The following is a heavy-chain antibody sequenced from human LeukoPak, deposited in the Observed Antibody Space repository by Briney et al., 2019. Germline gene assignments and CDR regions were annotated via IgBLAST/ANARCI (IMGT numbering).Heavy chain of an antibody. V-gene: IGHV4-30-2*01. CDR2: IYHSGST. CDR1: GGSISSGGYS. J-gene: IGHJ5*02. Sequence: SETLSLTCAVSGGSISSGGYSWSWIRQPPGKGLEWIGYIYHSGSTYYNPSLKSRVTISVDRSKNQFSLKLSSVTAADTAVYYCARMVWGSGSYPYWFDRWGQGTLVTVSS. D-gene: IGHD3-10*01. CDR3: ARMVWGSGSYPYWFDR.